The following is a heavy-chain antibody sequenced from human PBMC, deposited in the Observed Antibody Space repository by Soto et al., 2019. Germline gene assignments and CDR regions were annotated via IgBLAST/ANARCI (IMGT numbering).Heavy chain of an antibody. J-gene: IGHJ6*02. CDR3: ARARDSDRYYYYGMDV. D-gene: IGHD5-18*01. V-gene: IGHV1-69*13. CDR2: IIPIFGTA. Sequence: SVKVSCKASGGTFSSYAISWVRQAPGQGLEWMGGIIPIFGTANYAQKFQGRVTITADESTSTAYMELSSLRSEDTAVYYCARARDSDRYYYYGMDVWGQGTTVTVSS. CDR1: GGTFSSYA.